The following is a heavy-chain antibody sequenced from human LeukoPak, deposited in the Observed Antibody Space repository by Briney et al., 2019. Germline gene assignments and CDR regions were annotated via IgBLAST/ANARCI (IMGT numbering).Heavy chain of an antibody. CDR1: GFTFNSYA. Sequence: GGSLRLSCAASGFTFNSYAMSGVPQAPGKGLEWVSSISGSGGSTYYADSVRGRFTISRDNSKNTLYLQMNSLRAEDTAVYYCAKVWYRIAAAGYYFDYWGQGTLVTVSS. D-gene: IGHD6-13*01. CDR3: AKVWYRIAAAGYYFDY. V-gene: IGHV3-23*01. CDR2: ISGSGGST. J-gene: IGHJ4*02.